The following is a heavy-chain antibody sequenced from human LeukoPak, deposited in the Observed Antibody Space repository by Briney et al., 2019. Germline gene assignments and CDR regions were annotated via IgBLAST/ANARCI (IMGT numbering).Heavy chain of an antibody. CDR3: ARMVRGVIIGGDY. CDR2: FDPEDGET. Sequence: ASVKVSCKVSGYTLTELSMHWVRQAPGKGLEWMGGFDPEDGETIYAQKFQGRVTMTTDTSTSTAYMELRSLRSDDTAVYYCARMVRGVIIGGDYWGQGTLVTVSS. D-gene: IGHD3-10*01. J-gene: IGHJ4*02. CDR1: GYTLTELS. V-gene: IGHV1-24*01.